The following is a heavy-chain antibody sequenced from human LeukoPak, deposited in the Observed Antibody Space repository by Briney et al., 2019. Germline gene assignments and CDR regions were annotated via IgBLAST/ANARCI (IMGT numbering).Heavy chain of an antibody. V-gene: IGHV3-48*03. CDR2: ISSSGSTT. Sequence: GGSLRLSCAASGFTFSSYEMNWVRQAPGKGLEWVSYISSSGSTTYYADSVKGRFTISRDNAKNSLYLQMNSLRAEDTAVYYCARKSGYCSGGSCYYYFDYWGQGTLVTVSS. D-gene: IGHD2-15*01. CDR1: GFTFSSYE. J-gene: IGHJ4*02. CDR3: ARKSGYCSGGSCYYYFDY.